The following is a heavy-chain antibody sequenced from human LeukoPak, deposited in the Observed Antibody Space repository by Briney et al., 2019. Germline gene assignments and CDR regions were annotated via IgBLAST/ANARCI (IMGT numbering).Heavy chain of an antibody. Sequence: SETLSLTCTVYGGSFSSSSYYWGWIRQPPGQGLEWIGSVYYTGSTNYSPSLKSRITISMDTSKNQFSLNLSSVTAADTAVYYCARELPDGVAAAGTRWFDPWGQGTLVTVSS. CDR2: VYYTGST. CDR1: GGSFSSSSYY. D-gene: IGHD6-13*01. V-gene: IGHV4-39*07. J-gene: IGHJ5*02. CDR3: ARELPDGVAAAGTRWFDP.